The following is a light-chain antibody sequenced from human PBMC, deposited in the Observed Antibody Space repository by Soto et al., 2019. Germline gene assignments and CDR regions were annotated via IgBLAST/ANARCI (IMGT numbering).Light chain of an antibody. V-gene: IGKV3-15*01. Sequence: DIELTQSPATLSVSPGERSNLSCRSSQSVSSNLACYQQKPGQAPRLLIYGASTRATAIPARFTGSGSGTEFTLPISSLQSEDFAVYYCQQYNNWPTWTFGQGTKLEIK. CDR3: QQYNNWPTWT. CDR1: QSVSSN. J-gene: IGKJ1*01. CDR2: GAS.